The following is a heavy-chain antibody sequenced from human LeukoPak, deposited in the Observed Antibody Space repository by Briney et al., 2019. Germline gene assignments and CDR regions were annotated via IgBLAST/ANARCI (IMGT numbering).Heavy chain of an antibody. CDR2: IKNIGDGGTT. V-gene: IGHV3-15*01. D-gene: IGHD3-10*01. J-gene: IGHJ4*02. Sequence: PGGSLRLSCAASGFTFSNAWMSWVRQAPGKGLEWVGRIKNIGDGGTTGYAAPVKGRFTISRDDSKNTLYLQMNSLKTEDTAVYYCTPHGSRDLDSWGQGTLVTVSS. CDR3: TPHGSRDLDS. CDR1: GFTFSNAW.